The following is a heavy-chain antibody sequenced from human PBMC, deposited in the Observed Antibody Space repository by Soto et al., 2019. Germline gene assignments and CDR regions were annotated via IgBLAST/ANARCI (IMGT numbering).Heavy chain of an antibody. Sequence: GGSLRLSCAASGFTFSSYSMNWVRQAPGKGLEWLSYISSSGSTIYNADSVKGRFTISRDNARNSLYLQMNSLKGEDSAVYYCARGFHYTDYDSSGAVTYWGQGTLVTVAS. J-gene: IGHJ4*02. CDR1: GFTFSSYS. V-gene: IGHV3-48*01. D-gene: IGHD3-22*01. CDR2: ISSSGSTI. CDR3: ARGFHYTDYDSSGAVTY.